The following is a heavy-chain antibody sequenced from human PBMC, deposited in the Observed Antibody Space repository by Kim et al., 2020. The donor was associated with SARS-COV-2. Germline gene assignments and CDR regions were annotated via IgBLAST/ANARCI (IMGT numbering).Heavy chain of an antibody. CDR3: ARGALRYFDWYIRGFDY. CDR1: GGSFSGYY. CDR2: INHSGST. Sequence: SETLSLTCAVYGGSFSGYYWSWIRQPPGKGLEWIGEINHSGSTNYNPSLKSRVTISVDTSKNQFSRKLSSVTAADTAVYYCARGALRYFDWYIRGFDYWGQGTLVTVSS. J-gene: IGHJ4*02. D-gene: IGHD3-9*01. V-gene: IGHV4-34*01.